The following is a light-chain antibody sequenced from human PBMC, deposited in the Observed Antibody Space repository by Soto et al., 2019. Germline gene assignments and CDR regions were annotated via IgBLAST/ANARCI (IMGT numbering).Light chain of an antibody. CDR1: SSDVGGYNY. Sequence: QSALTQPASVSGSPGQSITISCTGTSSDVGGYNYVSWYQQHPGKAPKLLISEVSNRPSGISNRFSGSKSGNTASLTISGLQAEDEADYYCSSYSSITSSVFGGGTKVTVL. J-gene: IGLJ2*01. CDR2: EVS. CDR3: SSYSSITSSV. V-gene: IGLV2-14*01.